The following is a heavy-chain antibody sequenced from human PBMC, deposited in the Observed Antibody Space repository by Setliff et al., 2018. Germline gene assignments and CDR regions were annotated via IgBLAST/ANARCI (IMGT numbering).Heavy chain of an antibody. CDR1: GYTFTSYG. D-gene: IGHD3-22*01. CDR3: ARVRYYYDSSGWFDP. V-gene: IGHV1-18*01. Sequence: ASVKVSCKASGYTFTSYGISWVRQAPGQGLEWMGWISAYNGNTNYAQKLQGRVTMTTDTSTSTAYMELRSLRSDDTAVYYCARVRYYYDSSGWFDPWVLRLSWSPSPQ. CDR2: ISAYNGNT. J-gene: IGHJ5*02.